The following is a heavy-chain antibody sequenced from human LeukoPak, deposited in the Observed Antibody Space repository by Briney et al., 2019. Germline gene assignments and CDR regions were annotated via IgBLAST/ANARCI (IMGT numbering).Heavy chain of an antibody. Sequence: GGSLRLSCAASGFIFSSCWMSWVRQSPGKGLEWVANIKPDGSEKYYVDSVKGRFTISRDNAKDALYLEMNSLRVGDTAVYYCARERMYSGSGSTYPYYDYWGQGTLVTVSS. CDR3: ARERMYSGSGSTYPYYDY. J-gene: IGHJ4*02. CDR2: IKPDGSEK. CDR1: GFIFSSCW. V-gene: IGHV3-7*01. D-gene: IGHD3-10*01.